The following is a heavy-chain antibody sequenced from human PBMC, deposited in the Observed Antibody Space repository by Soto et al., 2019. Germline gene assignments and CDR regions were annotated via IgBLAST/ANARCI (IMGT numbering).Heavy chain of an antibody. CDR3: ARFYYDSSGYPPSPYYYYGMDV. CDR1: GLTFSSYS. Sequence: GSLRLSCAASGLTFSSYSMNWVRQAPGKGLEWVSYISSSSSTIYYVDSVKGRFTISRDNAKNSLYLQMNSLRAEDTAVYYCARFYYDSSGYPPSPYYYYGMDVWGQGTTVTVSS. CDR2: ISSSSSTI. J-gene: IGHJ6*02. V-gene: IGHV3-48*04. D-gene: IGHD3-22*01.